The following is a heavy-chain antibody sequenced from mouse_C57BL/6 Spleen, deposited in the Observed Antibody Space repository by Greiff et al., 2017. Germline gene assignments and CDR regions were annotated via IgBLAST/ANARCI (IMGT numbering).Heavy chain of an antibody. V-gene: IGHV8-8*01. D-gene: IGHD2-5*01. J-gene: IGHJ2*01. CDR1: GFSLSTFGMG. CDR3: ARMDAAYYSNYFYFDY. CDR2: IWWDDDK. Sequence: QVTLKVSGPGILQPSQTLSLTCSFSGFSLSTFGMGVGWIRQPSGKGLEWLAHIWWDDDKYYNPALKSRLTISKDTSKNQVFLKIANVDTADTATYYCARMDAAYYSNYFYFDYWGQGTTLTVSS.